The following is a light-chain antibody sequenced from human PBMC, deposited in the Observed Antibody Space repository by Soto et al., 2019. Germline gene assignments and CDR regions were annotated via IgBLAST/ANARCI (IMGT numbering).Light chain of an antibody. CDR3: QQYNTYSRT. J-gene: IGKJ1*01. V-gene: IGKV1-5*03. CDR1: QSISSS. Sequence: DIQMTQSPSTLSASVGDRITITCRASQSISSSLAWYQQKPGKAPKLLIYMASNLQSGVPSRFGGAESGTEFTLTISSLQPDDFATYYCQQYNTYSRTFGQGTKVEI. CDR2: MAS.